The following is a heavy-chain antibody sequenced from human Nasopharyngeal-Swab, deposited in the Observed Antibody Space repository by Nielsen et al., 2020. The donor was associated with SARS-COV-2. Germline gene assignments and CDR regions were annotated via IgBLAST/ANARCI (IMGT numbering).Heavy chain of an antibody. D-gene: IGHD4-17*01. CDR1: GYTLTELS. CDR2: FDPEDGET. V-gene: IGHV1-24*01. Sequence: ASVKVSCKVSGYTLTELSMHWVRQAPGKGLEWMGGFDPEDGETIYAQKFQGRVTMTEDTSTDTVYMELSSLRSEDTAVYYCATGDPTTYWYFDLWGRGTLVTVSS. CDR3: ATGDPTTYWYFDL. J-gene: IGHJ2*01.